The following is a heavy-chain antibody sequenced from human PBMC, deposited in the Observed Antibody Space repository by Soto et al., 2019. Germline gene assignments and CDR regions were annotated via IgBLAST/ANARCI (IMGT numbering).Heavy chain of an antibody. J-gene: IGHJ4*01. CDR1: GDSITNDDYY. CDR3: ARKIVLVPGATGDYFDS. Sequence: QVQLQESGPGLVKPSQTLSLTCTVSGDSITNDDYYWSWIRQPPGKGLEWIGHIDCRRHTDYNPSLYGRVDISACMPNNQFSLKLRSVTAAETALYYCARKIVLVPGATGDYFDSWGHGTLVTVSS. CDR2: IDCRRHT. D-gene: IGHD2-2*01. V-gene: IGHV4-30-4*01.